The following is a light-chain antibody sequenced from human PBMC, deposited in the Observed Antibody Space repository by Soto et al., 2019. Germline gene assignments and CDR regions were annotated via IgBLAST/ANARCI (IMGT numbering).Light chain of an antibody. Sequence: QSALTQPPSASGTPGQRVTTSCSGDISNIGTNSVHWYQHLPGTAPKLVIYADSQRPSGVPDRFSGSKSGTSASLAISGLQSEDDADYLCAAWDDNLNGPLFGTGTKLTVL. CDR3: AAWDDNLNGPL. J-gene: IGLJ1*01. V-gene: IGLV1-44*01. CDR2: ADS. CDR1: ISNIGTNS.